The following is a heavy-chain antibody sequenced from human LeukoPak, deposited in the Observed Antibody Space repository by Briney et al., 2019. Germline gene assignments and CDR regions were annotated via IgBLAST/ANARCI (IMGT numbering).Heavy chain of an antibody. J-gene: IGHJ3*02. V-gene: IGHV3-74*01. CDR3: ARRDVFDI. CDR1: GFSFSGYW. CDR2: INPDGSTT. Sequence: PGGSLRLSCAAAGFSFSGYWMHWVRQVPGKGLVWVSRINPDGSTTSYADSVRGRFTVSRDNAENTLYLQMDSLRAEDTAVYYCARRDVFDIWGQGTMVTVSS.